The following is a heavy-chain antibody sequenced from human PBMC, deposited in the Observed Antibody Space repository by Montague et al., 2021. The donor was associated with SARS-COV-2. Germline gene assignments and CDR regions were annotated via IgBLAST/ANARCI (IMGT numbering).Heavy chain of an antibody. D-gene: IGHD6-19*01. V-gene: IGHV4-39*01. CDR1: GGSISSSSYY. CDR2: IYYSGST. Sequence: SETLSLTCNVSGGSISSSSYYWGWIRQPPGKGLEWIGSIYYSGSTXYNPSLKSRVTISVDTSKNQFSLKLSSVTAADTAVYYCARQRRGGLVSTPRFFDYWGQGTLVTVSS. J-gene: IGHJ4*02. CDR3: ARQRRGGLVSTPRFFDY.